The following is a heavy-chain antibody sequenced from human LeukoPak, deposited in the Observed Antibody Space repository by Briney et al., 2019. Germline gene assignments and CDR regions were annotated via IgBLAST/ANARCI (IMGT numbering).Heavy chain of an antibody. V-gene: IGHV4-39*01. D-gene: IGHD2/OR15-2a*01. Sequence: SETLSLTCTVSGLSISSSDYYWAWIRQPPGKDLEWIGIIYYTGTTHYNPSLTSRVTISVDTSKNQFSLRLGSVTAADTAVYYCARLAYYYSTIRRPNWFDPWGQGTLVTVSS. CDR1: GLSISSSDYY. CDR2: IYYTGTT. CDR3: ARLAYYYSTIRRPNWFDP. J-gene: IGHJ5*02.